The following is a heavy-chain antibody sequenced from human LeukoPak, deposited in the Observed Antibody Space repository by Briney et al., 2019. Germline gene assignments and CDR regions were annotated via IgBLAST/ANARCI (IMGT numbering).Heavy chain of an antibody. V-gene: IGHV4-34*01. D-gene: IGHD3-10*01. J-gene: IGHJ5*02. CDR2: INHSGST. CDR1: GGSFSGYY. CDR3: ARGHGSGSYYGSFFDP. Sequence: SETLSLTCAVYGGSFSGYYWSWIRQPPGKGLEWIGEINHSGSTNYNPSLKSRVTISVDTSKNQFSLKLSSVTAADTAVYYCARGHGSGSYYGSFFDPWGQGTLVTVSS.